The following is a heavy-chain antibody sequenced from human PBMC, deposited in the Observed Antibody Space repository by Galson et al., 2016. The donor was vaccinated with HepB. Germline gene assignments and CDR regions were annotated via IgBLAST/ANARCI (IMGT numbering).Heavy chain of an antibody. CDR3: TRGTLGTSATMAFDY. D-gene: IGHD4/OR15-4a*01. J-gene: IGHJ4*02. Sequence: SETLSLTCAVSGASISNNYWSGWVRQSPEKGLEWIGEIYQTGTANYNPSFTRRATIAVDTSKNQNSLRLDSVTAADTAVYYCTRGTLGTSATMAFDYWGQGTLVSVSS. V-gene: IGHV4-4*02. CDR1: GASISNNYW. CDR2: IYQTGTA.